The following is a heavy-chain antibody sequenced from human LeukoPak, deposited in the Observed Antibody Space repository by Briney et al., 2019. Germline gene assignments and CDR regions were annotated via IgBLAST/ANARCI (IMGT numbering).Heavy chain of an antibody. V-gene: IGHV1-18*01. CDR2: ISAYNGNT. Sequence: WASVKVSCRASGYTFTSYGISWVRQAPGQGLEWMGWISAYNGNTNYAQTLQGRVTMTTDTSTSTAYMELRSLRSDDTAVYYCARPTRRNIVVVPAGPSTPYYYYYYMDVWGKGTTVTVSS. CDR3: ARPTRRNIVVVPAGPSTPYYYYYYMDV. D-gene: IGHD2-2*01. J-gene: IGHJ6*03. CDR1: GYTFTSYG.